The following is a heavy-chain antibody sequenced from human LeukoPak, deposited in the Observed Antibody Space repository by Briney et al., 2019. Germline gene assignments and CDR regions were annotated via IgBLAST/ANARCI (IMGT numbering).Heavy chain of an antibody. V-gene: IGHV4-59*01. CDR2: IYYSGST. CDR1: GGSISSYY. Sequence: SETLSLTRTVSGGSISSYYWSWIRQPPGKGLEWIGYIYYSGSTNYNPSLKSRVTISVDTSKNQFSLKLSSVTAADTAVYYCARASYDYMKHFDYWGQGTLVTVSS. J-gene: IGHJ4*02. CDR3: ARASYDYMKHFDY. D-gene: IGHD4-11*01.